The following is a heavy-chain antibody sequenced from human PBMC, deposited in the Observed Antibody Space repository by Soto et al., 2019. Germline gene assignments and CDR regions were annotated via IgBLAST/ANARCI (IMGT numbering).Heavy chain of an antibody. Sequence: GASVKVSCKASGYTFTSYAMHWVRQAPGQRLEWMGWINAGNGNTKYSQKFQGRVTITRDTSASTAYMELSSLRSEDTAVYYCARGHGLWSEKKGGGMDVWGQGTTVTVSS. CDR3: ARGHGLWSEKKGGGMDV. D-gene: IGHD3-3*01. CDR2: INAGNGNT. V-gene: IGHV1-3*01. CDR1: GYTFTSYA. J-gene: IGHJ6*02.